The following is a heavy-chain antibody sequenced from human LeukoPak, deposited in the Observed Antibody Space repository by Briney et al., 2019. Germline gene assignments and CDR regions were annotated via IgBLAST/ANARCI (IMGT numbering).Heavy chain of an antibody. V-gene: IGHV3-23*01. D-gene: IGHD2-21*01. CDR1: GITFSTFG. Sequence: GSLRLSCAVSGITFSTFGVSWVRPAPGKGLEWVSTITKSGDAAYYADSVKGRFTISIDNSKDTLYLQMKSLRAEDTAVYYCAYVVGGYWGQGTLVTVSS. CDR2: ITKSGDAA. J-gene: IGHJ4*02. CDR3: AYVVGGY.